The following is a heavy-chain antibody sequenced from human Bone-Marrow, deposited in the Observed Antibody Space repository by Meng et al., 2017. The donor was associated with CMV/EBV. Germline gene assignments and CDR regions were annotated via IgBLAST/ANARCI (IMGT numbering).Heavy chain of an antibody. D-gene: IGHD2-2*01. CDR1: GYTFTGYY. CDR2: INPNSGGT. V-gene: IGHV1-2*06. CDR3: ARDHSTSGSLSNGFDP. J-gene: IGHJ5*02. Sequence: ASVKVSCKASGYTFTGYYMHWVRQAPGQGLEWMGRINPNSGGTNYAQKFQGRVTMTRDTSISTAYMELSRLRSDDTAVYYCARDHSTSGSLSNGFDPWGQGTLVTVSS.